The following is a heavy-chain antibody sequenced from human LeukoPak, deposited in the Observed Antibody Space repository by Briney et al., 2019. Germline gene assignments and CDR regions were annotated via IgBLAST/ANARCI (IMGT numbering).Heavy chain of an antibody. V-gene: IGHV1-2*04. J-gene: IGHJ6*02. Sequence: ASVKVSCKASGYTFTGYYMHWVRQAPGQGLEWMGWINPNSGGTNYAQKFQGWVTMTRDTSISTAYMELSRLRSDDTAVYYCARGLVGERYYYYGMDVWGQGTTVTVSS. D-gene: IGHD1-26*01. CDR3: ARGLVGERYYYYGMDV. CDR1: GYTFTGYY. CDR2: INPNSGGT.